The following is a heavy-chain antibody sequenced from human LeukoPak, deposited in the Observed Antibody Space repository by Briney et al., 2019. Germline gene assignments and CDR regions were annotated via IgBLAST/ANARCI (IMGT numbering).Heavy chain of an antibody. J-gene: IGHJ4*02. Sequence: PSETLSLTCTVSGYSISSGYYWGWIRQPPGKGLEWIGSIYHSGSTYYNPSLKSRVTISVDTSKNQFSLKLSSVTAADTAVYYCARCSSGSYSDFDYWGQGTLVTVSS. V-gene: IGHV4-38-2*02. D-gene: IGHD3-10*01. CDR1: GYSISSGYY. CDR3: ARCSSGSYSDFDY. CDR2: IYHSGST.